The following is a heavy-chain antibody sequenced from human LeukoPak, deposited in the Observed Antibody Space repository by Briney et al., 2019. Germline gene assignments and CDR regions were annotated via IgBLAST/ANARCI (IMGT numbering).Heavy chain of an antibody. J-gene: IGHJ4*02. CDR3: AILAMYYDSSGYTFDY. CDR2: ISGSGGST. V-gene: IGHV3-23*01. D-gene: IGHD3-22*01. CDR1: GFTFSSYG. Sequence: PGGSLRLSCAASGFTFSSYGMSWVRQAPGKGLEWVSAISGSGGSTYYADSVKGRFTISRDNSKNTLYLQMNSLRAEDTAVYYCAILAMYYDSSGYTFDYWGQGTLVTVSS.